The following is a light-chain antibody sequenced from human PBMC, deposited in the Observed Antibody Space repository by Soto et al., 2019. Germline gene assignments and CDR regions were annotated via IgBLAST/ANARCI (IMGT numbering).Light chain of an antibody. J-gene: IGKJ5*01. CDR2: FAS. V-gene: IGKV1D-16*01. Sequence: ILLTQSPGARSASVGGRGTITCRASQDIGSHLAWYQQKPEKAPKSLIYFASTLQSGVPSRFSASGSGTDFTLTISSLQPEDVATYYCQQYRSYPLTLGRGTKLEI. CDR1: QDIGSH. CDR3: QQYRSYPLT.